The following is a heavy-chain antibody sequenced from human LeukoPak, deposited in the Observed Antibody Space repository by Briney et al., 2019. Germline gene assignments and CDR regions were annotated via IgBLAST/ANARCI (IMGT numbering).Heavy chain of an antibody. CDR2: IKQDGSEK. CDR1: GFTFSSYW. V-gene: IGHV3-7*01. J-gene: IGHJ5*02. Sequence: GWSLRPSCAASGFTFSSYWMSWVRQAPGKGLEWVANIKQDGSEKYYVDSVKGRFTISRDNAKNSLYLQMNSLRAEDTAVYYCARVGCSGGSCYSGRGPFDPWGQGTLVTVSS. D-gene: IGHD2-15*01. CDR3: ARVGCSGGSCYSGRGPFDP.